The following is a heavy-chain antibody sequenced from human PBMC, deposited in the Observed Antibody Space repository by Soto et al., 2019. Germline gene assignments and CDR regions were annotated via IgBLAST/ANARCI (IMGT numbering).Heavy chain of an antibody. CDR3: ARVPEEGVHDFDY. J-gene: IGHJ4*02. CDR2: INPNSGGT. V-gene: IGHV1-2*02. D-gene: IGHD3-16*01. Sequence: GASVKVSCKASGYTFTSYDMHWVRQAPGQGLEWMGWINPNSGGTNYAQKFQGRVTMTRDTSISTAYMELSRLRSDDTAVYYCARVPEEGVHDFDYWGQGTLVTVSS. CDR1: GYTFTSYD.